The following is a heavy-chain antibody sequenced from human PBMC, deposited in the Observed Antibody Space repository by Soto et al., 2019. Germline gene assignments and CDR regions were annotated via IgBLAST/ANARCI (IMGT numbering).Heavy chain of an antibody. J-gene: IGHJ6*02. V-gene: IGHV1-69*06. CDR2: VIPIVGTA. D-gene: IGHD3-3*01. CDR1: GGTFSSYA. CDR3: ECVYYVFWPGYYRPNSYYYHVIAV. Sequence: SVKVSSKASGGTFSSYAISGVRQAPGQGLEWMGGVIPIVGTANYAQKFQGRVTITADKSTSTAYMELSSLRSDDTAAYYCECVYYVFWPGYYRPNSYYYHVIAVRGQGTTLKVS.